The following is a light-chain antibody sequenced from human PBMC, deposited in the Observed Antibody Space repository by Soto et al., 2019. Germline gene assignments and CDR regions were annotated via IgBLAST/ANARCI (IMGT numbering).Light chain of an antibody. V-gene: IGLV1-51*02. Sequence: QSVLTQPPSVSAAPGQTVTISCSGSSSNIGDNYVSWYQQLPGTAPKLLIYENYKRPSGIPDRFSGSKSGTSATLGITGLQTGDEADYYCGTWDSSLSAGVFGGGTQLTVL. CDR3: GTWDSSLSAGV. CDR1: SSNIGDNY. CDR2: ENY. J-gene: IGLJ3*02.